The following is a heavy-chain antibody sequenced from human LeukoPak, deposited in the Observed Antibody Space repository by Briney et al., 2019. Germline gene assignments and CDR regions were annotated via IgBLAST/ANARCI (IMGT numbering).Heavy chain of an antibody. CDR1: GGSISSGSYY. D-gene: IGHD1-26*01. V-gene: IGHV4-61*02. Sequence: SETLSLTCTVSGGSISSGSYYWSWIRQPAGKGLERIGRIYTSGSTNYNPSLKSRVTISVDTSKNQFSLKLSSVTAADTAVYYCARDLGQGELYYYYYMDVWGKGTTVTVSS. CDR3: ARDLGQGELYYYYYMDV. CDR2: IYTSGST. J-gene: IGHJ6*03.